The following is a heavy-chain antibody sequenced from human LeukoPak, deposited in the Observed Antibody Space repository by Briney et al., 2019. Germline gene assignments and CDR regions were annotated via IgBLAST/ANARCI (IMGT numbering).Heavy chain of an antibody. CDR1: GFIFSSYN. V-gene: IGHV3-21*05. CDR2: ISSSSSYT. CDR3: ARAGSYGYYFDY. J-gene: IGHJ4*02. D-gene: IGHD1-26*01. Sequence: GGSLRLSCAASGFIFSSYNMNWVRQAPGKGLEWVSYISSSSSYTNYADSVKGRFTISRDNAKNSLYLQMNSLRAEDTAVYYCARAGSYGYYFDYWGQGTLVTVSS.